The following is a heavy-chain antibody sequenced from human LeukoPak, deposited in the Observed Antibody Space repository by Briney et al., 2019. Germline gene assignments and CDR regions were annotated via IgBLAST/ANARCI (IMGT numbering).Heavy chain of an antibody. CDR1: GGSISSGDYY. V-gene: IGHV4-30-4*08. D-gene: IGHD3-22*01. CDR3: ARGHYYDSSGTRQAFDI. Sequence: SETLFLTCTVSGGSISSGDYYWSWIRQPPGKGLEWIGYIYYSGSTYYNPSLKSRVTISVDTSKNQFSLKLSSVTAADTAVYYCARGHYYDSSGTRQAFDIWGQGTMVTVSS. J-gene: IGHJ3*02. CDR2: IYYSGST.